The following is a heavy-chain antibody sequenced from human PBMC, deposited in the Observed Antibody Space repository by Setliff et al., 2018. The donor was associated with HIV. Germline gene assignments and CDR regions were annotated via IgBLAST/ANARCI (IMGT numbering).Heavy chain of an antibody. J-gene: IGHJ6*02. Sequence: ASVKVSCKPSGYTFTAYGLSWVRQAPGQGLEWMGWIATYSDETSYAQQLQGRVTMTTDTSTSTAYMELRSLRFDDTAVYYCARDVEHMMDVWGQGTTVTVSS. V-gene: IGHV1-18*01. CDR3: ARDVEHMMDV. CDR2: IATYSDET. CDR1: GYTFTAYG.